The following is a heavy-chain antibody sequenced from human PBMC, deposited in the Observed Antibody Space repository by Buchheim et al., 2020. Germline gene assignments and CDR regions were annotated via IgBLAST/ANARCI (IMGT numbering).Heavy chain of an antibody. CDR2: ISGSGFGT. D-gene: IGHD7-27*01. CDR3: AKDGGKTSWGISPLYYFDH. J-gene: IGHJ4*02. Sequence: EVQLLESGGGLARPGGSLRLSCAGSGFTSTSYGMSWVRQAPGRGLEWVAGISGSGFGTWYADSMKGRFTISRDHSKNTLYLQMDSLRVEDTAVYYCAKDGGKTSWGISPLYYFDHWGQGSL. CDR1: GFTSTSYG. V-gene: IGHV3-23*01.